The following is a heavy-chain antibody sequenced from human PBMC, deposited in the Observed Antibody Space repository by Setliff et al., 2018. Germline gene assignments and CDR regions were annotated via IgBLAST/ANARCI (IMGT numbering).Heavy chain of an antibody. D-gene: IGHD3-10*01. J-gene: IGHJ5*02. CDR3: AKHSYYYGSGEIGWFDP. CDR2: ISGSGGDT. CDR1: GFSFSSNA. V-gene: IGHV3-23*01. Sequence: GGSLRLSCAASGFSFSSNAMSWVRQAPGKGLEWVSAISGSGGDTYYADSMKGRFTISRDNSKNTLYLQMNSLRAEDTAVYYCAKHSYYYGSGEIGWFDPWGQGTLVTVSS.